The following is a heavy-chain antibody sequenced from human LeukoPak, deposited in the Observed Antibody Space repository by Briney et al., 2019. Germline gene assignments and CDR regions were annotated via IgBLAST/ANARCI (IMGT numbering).Heavy chain of an antibody. CDR3: AKDPTKQWLVPDFDY. Sequence: GGSLRLSCAASGFTFSSCAMHWVRQAPGKGLEWVAVISNDGSNKYYADSVKGRFTISRDNSRNTLYLQMNSLRAEDTAVYYCAKDPTKQWLVPDFDYWGQGTLVTVSS. J-gene: IGHJ4*02. CDR2: ISNDGSNK. CDR1: GFTFSSCA. V-gene: IGHV3-30*18. D-gene: IGHD6-19*01.